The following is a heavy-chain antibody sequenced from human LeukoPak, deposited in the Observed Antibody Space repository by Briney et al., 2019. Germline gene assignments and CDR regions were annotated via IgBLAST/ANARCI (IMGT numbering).Heavy chain of an antibody. CDR1: GGSITSGDYY. Sequence: PSETLSLTCTVSGGSITSGDYYWNWIRQQPGKGLEWIGYIYYSGSTYYNPSLKSRVTISVDTSKNQFSLKLSSVTAADTAVYYCARGLQSRITIFGVVIIRNKVGFDYWGQGTLVTVSS. CDR3: ARGLQSRITIFGVVIIRNKVGFDY. V-gene: IGHV4-31*03. CDR2: IYYSGST. J-gene: IGHJ4*02. D-gene: IGHD3-3*01.